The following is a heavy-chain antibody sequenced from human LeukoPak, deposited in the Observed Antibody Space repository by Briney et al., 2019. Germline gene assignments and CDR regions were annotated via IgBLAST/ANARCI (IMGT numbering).Heavy chain of an antibody. Sequence: GGSLRLSCVASGFTFSSYWMHWVRQAPGKGLEWVSSISYTGTYIYYADSVKGRFTISRDNSKNTLYLQMNSLRAEDTAVYYCAKDRNYDFWSGYPDYFDYWGQGTLVTVSS. CDR1: GFTFSSYW. V-gene: IGHV3-21*04. CDR2: ISYTGTYI. CDR3: AKDRNYDFWSGYPDYFDY. D-gene: IGHD3-3*01. J-gene: IGHJ4*02.